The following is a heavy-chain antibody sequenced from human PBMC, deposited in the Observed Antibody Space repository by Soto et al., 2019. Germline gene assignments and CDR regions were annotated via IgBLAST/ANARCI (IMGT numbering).Heavy chain of an antibody. V-gene: IGHV3-23*01. CDR3: GKSGPYCYGSGSEFDR. J-gene: IGHJ4*02. CDR2: ISGSGGST. Sequence: EVQLLESGGGLVQPGGSLTLSCAASGFTFSSYAMSWVRQAPGKGLEWVSAISGSGGSTYFADSVKGRFTISRDNSKKTLNLRISSLRSEDTAVCYCGKSGPYCYGSGSEFDRWGQGTLVTVSS. D-gene: IGHD3-10*01. CDR1: GFTFSSYA.